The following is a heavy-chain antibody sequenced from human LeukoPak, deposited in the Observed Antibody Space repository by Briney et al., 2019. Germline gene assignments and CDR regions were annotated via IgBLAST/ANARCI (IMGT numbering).Heavy chain of an antibody. J-gene: IGHJ4*02. CDR3: ASGMYYYDSSGVRYDY. D-gene: IGHD3-22*01. V-gene: IGHV4-59*01. Sequence: SQTLSLTCAVSGGSISSYYWSWIRQPPGKGLEWIGYIYYSGSTNYNPSLKSRVTISVDTSKNQFSLKLSSVTAADTAVYYCASGMYYYDSSGVRYDYWGQGTLVTVSS. CDR1: GGSISSYY. CDR2: IYYSGST.